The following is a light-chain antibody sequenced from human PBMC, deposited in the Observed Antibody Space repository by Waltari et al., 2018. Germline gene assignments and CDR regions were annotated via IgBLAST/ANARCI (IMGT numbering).Light chain of an antibody. V-gene: IGLV3-21*02. CDR2: DDR. Sequence: SYVLTQPPSVSVAPGQTARITCGENNIGNKRVHWYQQKPGQAPVLVVYDDRDRPSGIPERFSGSNSGNTATLTITRVEVGDEADYYCQVWDSSSDHVVFGGGTKLTVL. CDR3: QVWDSSSDHVV. J-gene: IGLJ2*01. CDR1: NIGNKR.